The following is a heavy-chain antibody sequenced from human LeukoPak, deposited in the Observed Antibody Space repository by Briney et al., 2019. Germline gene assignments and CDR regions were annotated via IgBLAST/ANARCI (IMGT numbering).Heavy chain of an antibody. Sequence: SETLSLTCTVSGGSISSSSYYWGWIRQPPGKGLEWIGSIYDSGSTYYNPSLKSRVTISVDTSKNQFSLKLSSVTAADTAVYYCARERGSSWHREFDPWGQGTLVTVSS. CDR1: GGSISSSSYY. J-gene: IGHJ5*02. D-gene: IGHD6-13*01. V-gene: IGHV4-39*02. CDR3: ARERGSSWHREFDP. CDR2: IYDSGST.